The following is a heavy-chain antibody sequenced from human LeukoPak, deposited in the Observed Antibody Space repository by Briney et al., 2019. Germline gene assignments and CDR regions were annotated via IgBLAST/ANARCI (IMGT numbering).Heavy chain of an antibody. CDR3: ARDILATSIAAPYY. Sequence: SETLSLTCTVSGGSISSNNWWNWVRQPPGKGLEWIGEIYHSGTSNYNPSLKSRVTISLDKSKNQFSLRLSSVNAADTAVYYCARDILATSIAAPYYWGQGTLVTVSS. D-gene: IGHD6-13*01. CDR1: GGSISSNNW. CDR2: IYHSGTS. J-gene: IGHJ4*02. V-gene: IGHV4-4*02.